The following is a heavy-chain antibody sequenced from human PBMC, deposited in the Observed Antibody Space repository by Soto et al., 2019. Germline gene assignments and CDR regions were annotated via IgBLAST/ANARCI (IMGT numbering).Heavy chain of an antibody. Sequence: QVQLVQSGAEVKKPGSSVKVSCKASGGTFSSYAISWVRQAPGQGLEWMGGIIPIFGTANYAQKCQGRVTITADESTSTAYMELSSLRSEDTAVYYCARGKEQWLVRYYYYYYGMDVWGQGTTVTVSS. D-gene: IGHD6-19*01. CDR3: ARGKEQWLVRYYYYYYGMDV. CDR2: IIPIFGTA. J-gene: IGHJ6*02. CDR1: GGTFSSYA. V-gene: IGHV1-69*12.